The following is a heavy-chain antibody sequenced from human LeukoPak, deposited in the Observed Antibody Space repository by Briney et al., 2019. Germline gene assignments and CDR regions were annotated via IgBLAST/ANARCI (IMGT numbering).Heavy chain of an antibody. J-gene: IGHJ3*02. V-gene: IGHV1-69*13. D-gene: IGHD1-20*01. CDR2: IIPIFGTA. CDR3: ARGARYNWSQRKWAGGAFDI. Sequence: GASVKVSCKASGYTFTSYGISWVRQAPGQGLEWMGGIIPIFGTANYAQKFQGRVTITADESTSTAYMELSSLRSEDTAVYYCARGARYNWSQRKWAGGAFDIWGQGTMVTVSS. CDR1: GYTFTSYG.